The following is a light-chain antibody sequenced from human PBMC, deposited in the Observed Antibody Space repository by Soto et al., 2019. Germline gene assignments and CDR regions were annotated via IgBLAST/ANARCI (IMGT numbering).Light chain of an antibody. CDR1: QSLLHSDGRTY. CDR3: MQSIQLPWT. J-gene: IGKJ1*01. Sequence: DIMMTQTPLSLSVTPGQPASISCKSSQSLLHSDGRTYLYWHLQKPGQPLQLLIYEVSNRFSGVHHRFSGSGSGTDFTLKISRVETEDVVIYYCMQSIQLPWTFGQGTKVEIK. V-gene: IGKV2D-29*01. CDR2: EVS.